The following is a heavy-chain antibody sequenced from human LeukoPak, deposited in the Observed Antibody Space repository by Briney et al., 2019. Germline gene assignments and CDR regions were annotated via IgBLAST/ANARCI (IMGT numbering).Heavy chain of an antibody. CDR2: IYTSGST. CDR1: GGSISSGSYY. Sequence: SQTLSLTCTVSGGSISSGSYYWSWIRQPAGKGLEWIGRIYTSGSTNYNPSLKSRVTISVDTSKNQFSLKLSSVTAADTAVYYCARGRGRRNNWFDPWGQGTLVTVSS. V-gene: IGHV4-61*02. J-gene: IGHJ5*02. CDR3: ARGRGRRNNWFDP.